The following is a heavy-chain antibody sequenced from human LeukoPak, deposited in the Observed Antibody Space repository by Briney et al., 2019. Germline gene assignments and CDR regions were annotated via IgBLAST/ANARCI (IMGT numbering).Heavy chain of an antibody. CDR1: GFTFSDYY. Sequence: GGSLRLSCAASGFTFSDYYMSWIRQAPGKRLEWVSYISSSGSTIYYADSVKGRFTISRDNAKNSLYLQMNSLRAEDTAVYYCATADPRWLHFYWGQGTLVTVSS. J-gene: IGHJ4*02. V-gene: IGHV3-11*01. CDR2: ISSSGSTI. D-gene: IGHD5-24*01. CDR3: ATADPRWLHFY.